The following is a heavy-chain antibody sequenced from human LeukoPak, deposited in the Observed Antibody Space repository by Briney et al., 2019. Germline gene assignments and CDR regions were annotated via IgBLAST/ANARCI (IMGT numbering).Heavy chain of an antibody. Sequence: GASVKVSCKASGYRFTSYGISWVRQAPGQGLEWMAWISAYNGNTNYAQKLQGRVTMTTDTSTSTAYIELRSLRSDDTAVYYCARGGDGDILPGLVFDYWGQGTLVTVSS. CDR3: ARGGDGDILPGLVFDY. CDR1: GYRFTSYG. J-gene: IGHJ4*02. V-gene: IGHV1-18*01. D-gene: IGHD3-9*01. CDR2: ISAYNGNT.